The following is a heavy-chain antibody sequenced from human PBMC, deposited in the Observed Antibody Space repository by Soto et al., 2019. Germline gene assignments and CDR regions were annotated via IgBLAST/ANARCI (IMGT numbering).Heavy chain of an antibody. CDR2: IYYSGST. J-gene: IGHJ4*02. V-gene: IGHV4-59*08. CDR1: GGSISSYY. Sequence: QVQLQESGPGLVKPSETLSLTCTVSGGSISSYYWSWIRQPPGKGLEWIGYIYYSGSTNYNPSLKSRVTISVDTSKNQFSLKLSSVTAADTAVYYCARHHDILTGYFDYWGQGTLVTVSS. CDR3: ARHHDILTGYFDY. D-gene: IGHD3-9*01.